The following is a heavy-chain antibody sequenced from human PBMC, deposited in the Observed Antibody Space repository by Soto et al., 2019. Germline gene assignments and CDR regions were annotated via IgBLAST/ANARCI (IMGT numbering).Heavy chain of an antibody. V-gene: IGHV3-23*01. D-gene: IGHD6-19*01. J-gene: IGHJ2*01. CDR3: AKEGTCRFRIAVAGTGWYFDL. CDR1: GFTFSSYA. CDR2: ISGSGGST. Sequence: EVQLLESGGGLVQPGGSLRLSCAASGFTFSSYAMSWVRQAPGKGLEWVSAISGSGGSTYYADSVKGRFTISRDNSKNTLYLQMNCLRDEDTAVYYCAKEGTCRFRIAVAGTGWYFDLWGRGTLVTVSS.